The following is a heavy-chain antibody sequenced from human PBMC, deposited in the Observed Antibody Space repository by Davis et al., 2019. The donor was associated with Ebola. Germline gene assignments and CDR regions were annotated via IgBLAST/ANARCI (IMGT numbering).Heavy chain of an antibody. CDR1: GFTFSSYA. Sequence: GGSLRLSCAASGFTFSSYAMSWVHQAPGKGLEWVSAISGSGGSTYYADSVKGRFTISRDNSKNTLYLQMNSLRAEDTAVYYCAKALVEMATNFYYYYGMDVWGQGTTVTVSS. D-gene: IGHD5-24*01. CDR3: AKALVEMATNFYYYYGMDV. J-gene: IGHJ6*02. CDR2: ISGSGGST. V-gene: IGHV3-23*01.